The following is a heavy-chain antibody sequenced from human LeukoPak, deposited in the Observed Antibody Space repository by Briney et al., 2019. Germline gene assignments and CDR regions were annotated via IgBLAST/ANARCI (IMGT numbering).Heavy chain of an antibody. Sequence: SETLSLTCAVSGDSFSTSYWTWIRQPAGKGLEWIGRIYTSGSTNYNPSLKSRVTISVDTSKNQFSLKLSSVTAADTAVYYCARLYNWNWDNWFDPWGQGTLVTVSS. CDR3: ARLYNWNWDNWFDP. D-gene: IGHD1-7*01. V-gene: IGHV4-4*07. CDR1: GDSFSTSY. CDR2: IYTSGST. J-gene: IGHJ5*02.